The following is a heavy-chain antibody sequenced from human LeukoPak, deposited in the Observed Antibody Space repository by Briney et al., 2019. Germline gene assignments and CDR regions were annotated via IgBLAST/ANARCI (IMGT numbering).Heavy chain of an antibody. Sequence: SETLSLTCAVSGGSISSGGYSWSWIRQPPGKGLEWIGYIYHSGSTYYNPSLKSRVTISVDTSKNQFSLKLSSVTAADTAVYYCATGGGYYQDYWGQGTLVTVSS. V-gene: IGHV4-30-2*01. CDR3: ATGGGYYQDY. J-gene: IGHJ4*02. CDR2: IYHSGST. CDR1: GGSISSGGYS. D-gene: IGHD3-22*01.